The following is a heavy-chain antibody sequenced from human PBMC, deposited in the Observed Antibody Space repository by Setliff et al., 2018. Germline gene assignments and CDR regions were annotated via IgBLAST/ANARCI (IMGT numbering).Heavy chain of an antibody. Sequence: GGSLRLSCAASGFTFSSYWMSWVRQAPGKGLEWVANIKQDGSEKYYVDSVKGRFTISRDNAKNSLYLQMNSLRAEDTAVYYCARATIFGVAPYYYYYYGMDVWGQGTTVTVSS. CDR2: IKQDGSEK. J-gene: IGHJ6*02. D-gene: IGHD3-3*01. CDR3: ARATIFGVAPYYYYYYGMDV. V-gene: IGHV3-7*01. CDR1: GFTFSSYW.